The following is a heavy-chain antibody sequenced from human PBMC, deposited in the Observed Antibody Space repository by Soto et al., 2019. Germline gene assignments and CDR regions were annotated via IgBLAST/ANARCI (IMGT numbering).Heavy chain of an antibody. CDR3: ARGGIRGVSWNWFET. Sequence: EVQLVESGGGLVQPGGSLRLSCAASGFTFSRHDMHWVRQVTGKGLEWVSGIDSAGDAKYPASVKGRFTISRENAKNSLCLQMNRLGAGDTAVYYCARGGIRGVSWNWFETWGQGTLVTVSS. CDR2: IDSAGDA. J-gene: IGHJ5*02. V-gene: IGHV3-13*04. CDR1: GFTFSRHD. D-gene: IGHD3-10*01.